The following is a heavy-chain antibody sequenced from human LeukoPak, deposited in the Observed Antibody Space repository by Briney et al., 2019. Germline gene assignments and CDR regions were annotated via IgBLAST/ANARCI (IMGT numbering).Heavy chain of an antibody. J-gene: IGHJ4*02. CDR3: AKRPTVTTDSSGYLPDY. CDR1: GFTFSSYA. Sequence: SGGSLRLSCAASGFTFSSYAMSWVRQAPGKGLEWVSAISGSGGSTYYADSVKGRFTISRDNSKNTLYLQMNSLRAEDTAVYYCAKRPTVTTDSSGYLPDYWGQGTLVTVSS. CDR2: ISGSGGST. D-gene: IGHD3-22*01. V-gene: IGHV3-23*01.